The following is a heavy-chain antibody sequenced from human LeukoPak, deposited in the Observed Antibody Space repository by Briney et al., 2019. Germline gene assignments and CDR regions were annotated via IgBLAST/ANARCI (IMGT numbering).Heavy chain of an antibody. Sequence: GGSLRLSCTASGFTFSSYSMNWVRQAPGKGLEWVSSISTSSSYICYADSVKGRFTISRDNARNSLYLQMNTLRAEDTAVYSCARGADGVSSNSRGWFDPWGQGTLVTVSS. CDR1: GFTFSSYS. CDR3: ARGADGVSSNSRGWFDP. CDR2: ISTSSSYI. J-gene: IGHJ5*02. V-gene: IGHV3-21*01. D-gene: IGHD2-15*01.